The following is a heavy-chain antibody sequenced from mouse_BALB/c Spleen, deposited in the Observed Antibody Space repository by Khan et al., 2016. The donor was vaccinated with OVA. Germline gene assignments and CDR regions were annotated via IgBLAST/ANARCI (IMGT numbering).Heavy chain of an antibody. J-gene: IGHJ2*01. CDR1: GYTFINYW. CDR2: INPSTGYT. D-gene: IGHD1-1*01. V-gene: IGHV1-7*01. Sequence: QIQLVQSGAELAKLGASVKMSCKASGYTFINYWILWVKQRPGQGLEWIGYINPSTGYTEYNQNFKDKATLTADKSSSTAYMQLSSLTSKDSAVYYCARRGLRWDFDYWGQGTTLTVSS. CDR3: ARRGLRWDFDY.